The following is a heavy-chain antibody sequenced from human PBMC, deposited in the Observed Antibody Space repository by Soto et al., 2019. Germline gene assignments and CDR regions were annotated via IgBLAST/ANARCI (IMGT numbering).Heavy chain of an antibody. V-gene: IGHV4-59*01. J-gene: IGHJ4*02. Sequence: PSETLSLTGTVSGDSIRSYYCSWIRQPPWKGLESIGYIYYSGYTSYNPSLKSRVTTSVDTSKNQFSLKLNSVTAADTAVYYCGMCCSGNYPTRPQDQYYLDSWGQGTLVTVSS. CDR1: GDSIRSYY. D-gene: IGHD1-26*01. CDR2: IYYSGYT. CDR3: GMCCSGNYPTRPQDQYYLDS.